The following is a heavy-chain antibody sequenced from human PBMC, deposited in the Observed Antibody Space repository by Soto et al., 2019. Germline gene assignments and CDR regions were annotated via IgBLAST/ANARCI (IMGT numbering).Heavy chain of an antibody. CDR1: GGSISSYY. D-gene: IGHD2-2*01. V-gene: IGHV4-59*01. Sequence: SETLSLTCTVSGGSISSYYWSWIRQPPGKGLEWIGYIYYSGSTNYNPSLKSRVTISVDTSKNQFSLKLSSVTAADAAVYYCVRVVVPAAIGWFDPWGQGTLVPVSS. CDR2: IYYSGST. CDR3: VRVVVPAAIGWFDP. J-gene: IGHJ5*02.